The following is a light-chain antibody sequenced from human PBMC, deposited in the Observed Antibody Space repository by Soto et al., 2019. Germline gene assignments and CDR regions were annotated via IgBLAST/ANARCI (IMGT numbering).Light chain of an antibody. CDR2: TTS. CDR3: LQHNTYPLT. CDR1: QGIRND. V-gene: IGKV1-17*01. J-gene: IGKJ4*01. Sequence: DIQMTQSPSSLSASVGDRVTITCRASQGIRNDLGWYQQKPGKAPKRLIYTTSTLENGVTSRFSGSRSVIEFTLTISSLQPEDFATYYCLQHNTYPLTFGGGTKVEIK.